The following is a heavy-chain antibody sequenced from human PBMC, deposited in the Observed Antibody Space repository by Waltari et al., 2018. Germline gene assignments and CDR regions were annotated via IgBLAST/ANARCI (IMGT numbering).Heavy chain of an antibody. CDR2: INPNSGGS. CDR3: ARDFGP. V-gene: IGHV1-2*02. J-gene: IGHJ5*02. Sequence: QVHLVQSGAEMKKPGASVKVSCKASGYTFTGYYIHWVRQAPGQGLEWIGWINPNSGGSNSAQKFQGRVTMTSDTSISAAYMELSRLTSDDTAIYYCARDFGPWGQGTLVTVSS. CDR1: GYTFTGYY.